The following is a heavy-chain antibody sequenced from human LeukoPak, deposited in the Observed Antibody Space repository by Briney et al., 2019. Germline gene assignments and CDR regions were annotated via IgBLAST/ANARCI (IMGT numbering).Heavy chain of an antibody. D-gene: IGHD1-1*01. Sequence: SETLSLTCSVSGGSISSYYWSWIRQPPGKGLEWVGYIYYSGSTAYSPSLKSRVTISVDTAKNQFSLKVSSVTAADTAVYYCARNLQGYYYYGMDVWGQGTTVTVSS. CDR2: IYYSGST. CDR3: ARNLQGYYYYGMDV. J-gene: IGHJ6*02. V-gene: IGHV4-59*01. CDR1: GGSISSYY.